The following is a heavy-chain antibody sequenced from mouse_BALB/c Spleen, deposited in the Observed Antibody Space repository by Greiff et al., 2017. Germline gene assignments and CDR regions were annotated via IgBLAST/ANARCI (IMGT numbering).Heavy chain of an antibody. CDR2: ISSGSSTI. J-gene: IGHJ4*01. CDR3: ARSERYDDYAMDY. Sequence: LVESGGGLVQPGGSRKLSCAASGFTFSSFGMHWVRQAPEKGLEWVAYISSGSSTIYYADTVKGRFTISRDNPKNTLFLQMTSLRSEDTAMYYCARSERYDDYAMDYWGQGTSVTVSS. CDR1: GFTFSSFG. D-gene: IGHD2-14*01. V-gene: IGHV5-17*02.